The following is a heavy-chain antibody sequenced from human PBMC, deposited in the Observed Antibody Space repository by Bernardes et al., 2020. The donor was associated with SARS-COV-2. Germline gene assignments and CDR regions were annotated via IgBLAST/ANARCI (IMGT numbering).Heavy chain of an antibody. V-gene: IGHV4-59*13. D-gene: IGHD2-15*01. CDR1: GDSFPNYY. CDR2: MHYSGRA. J-gene: IGHJ4*02. Sequence: TLSHTCSVPGDSFPNYYWTWIRQPPGKGLEWVGDMHYSGRAHYNTPLTSPLPMSVDTSKTQFSRSLRSVTAADTAVYYCARQACNFGSCVLDYWGQGILVSVA. CDR3: ARQACNFGSCVLDY.